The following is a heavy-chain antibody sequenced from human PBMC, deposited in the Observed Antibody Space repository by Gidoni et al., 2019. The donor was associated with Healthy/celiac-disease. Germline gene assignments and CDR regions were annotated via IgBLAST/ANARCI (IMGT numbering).Heavy chain of an antibody. Sequence: QVQLQESGPGLVKPSETLSLTCTVSGGSISSYYWSWIRQPPGKGLEWIGYIYYSGSTNYNPSLKSRVTISVDTSKNQFSLKLSSVTAADTAVYYCARTREGGWYPDYWGQGTLVTVSS. CDR3: ARTREGGWYPDY. CDR1: GGSISSYY. CDR2: IYYSGST. J-gene: IGHJ4*02. V-gene: IGHV4-59*01. D-gene: IGHD6-19*01.